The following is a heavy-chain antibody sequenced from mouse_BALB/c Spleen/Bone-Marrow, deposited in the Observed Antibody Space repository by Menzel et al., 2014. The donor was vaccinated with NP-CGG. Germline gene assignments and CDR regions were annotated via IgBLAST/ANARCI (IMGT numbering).Heavy chain of an antibody. J-gene: IGHJ4*01. CDR1: GYTFTDYE. Sequence: VQLQQSGAELVRPGASVTLSCKASGYTFTDYEMHWVKQTPVHGLEWIGAIDPETGGTAYNQKFKGKATLTADKSSSTAYMELRSLTSEDSTVYYCTRWDGWLAGDSYGYYAMDYWGQGTSVTVSS. CDR2: IDPETGGT. V-gene: IGHV1-15*01. D-gene: IGHD2-12*01. CDR3: TRWDGWLAGDSYGYYAMDY.